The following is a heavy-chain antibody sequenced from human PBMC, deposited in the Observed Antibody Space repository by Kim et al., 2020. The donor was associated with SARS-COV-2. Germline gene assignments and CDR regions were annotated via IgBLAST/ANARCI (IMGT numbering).Heavy chain of an antibody. CDR3: ARGGTGAYCGGDCYSPWFDP. CDR1: GGSISSYY. Sequence: SETLSLTCTVSGGSISSYYLSWIRQPPGKGLEWIGYIYYSGSTNYNPSLKSRVTISVDTSKNQFSLKLSSVTAADTAVYYCARGGTGAYCGGDCYSPWFDPWGQGTLVTVSS. CDR2: IYYSGST. D-gene: IGHD2-21*02. J-gene: IGHJ5*02. V-gene: IGHV4-59*13.